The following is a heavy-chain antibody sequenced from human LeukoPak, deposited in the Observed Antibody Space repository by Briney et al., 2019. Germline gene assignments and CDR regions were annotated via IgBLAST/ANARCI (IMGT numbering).Heavy chain of an antibody. CDR1: GYTFTSSA. Sequence: ASVTVSCKASGYTFTSSAINWVRQATGQGLEWMAWMNPNSCNTGYAQKFQGRVTMTRNTSITTAYMELSSLRSEDTAVYYCARGGSGWPIDYWGQGTLVTVSS. CDR2: MNPNSCNT. CDR3: ARGGSGWPIDY. J-gene: IGHJ4*02. D-gene: IGHD6-19*01. V-gene: IGHV1-8*01.